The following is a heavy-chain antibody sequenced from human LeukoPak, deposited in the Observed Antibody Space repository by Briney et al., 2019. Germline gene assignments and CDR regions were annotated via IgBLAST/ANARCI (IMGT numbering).Heavy chain of an antibody. V-gene: IGHV3-7*01. CDR2: INQDGSEK. Sequence: GGSLRLSCAASGFTFSSYWMTWVRQVPGKGLEWVANINQDGSEKNYVDSVKGRFTISRDNAKNSLYLQMNSLRAEDTAVYYCARISASVGTYTRRAFDIWGHGTMVTVSS. CDR1: GFTFSSYW. CDR3: ARISASVGTYTRRAFDI. D-gene: IGHD1-26*01. J-gene: IGHJ3*02.